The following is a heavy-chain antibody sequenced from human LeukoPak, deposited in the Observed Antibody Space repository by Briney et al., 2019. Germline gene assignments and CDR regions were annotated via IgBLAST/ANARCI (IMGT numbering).Heavy chain of an antibody. CDR3: ARDRDGGVGTIDY. CDR1: GGTFSSYA. V-gene: IGHV1-69*01. J-gene: IGHJ4*02. CDR2: IIPIFGTA. D-gene: IGHD3-3*01. Sequence: SVKVSCKASGGTFSSYAISWVRQAPGQGLEWMGGIIPIFGTANYAQKFQGRVTITADESTSTAYMELSSLRPEDTAVYYCARDRDGGVGTIDYWGQGTLVPVSS.